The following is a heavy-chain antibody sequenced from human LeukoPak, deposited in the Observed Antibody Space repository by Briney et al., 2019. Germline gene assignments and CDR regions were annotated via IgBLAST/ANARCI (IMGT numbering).Heavy chain of an antibody. V-gene: IGHV3-7*01. Sequence: WGTLRLSCAASGFTFRAYWMSWVRQAPGKGLEWVANINQDGSEKDYVDSVKGRFTISRDNARNSLYLQMNTLRAEDTAVYFCARLRYTYGKNFDYWGQGALVPVS. CDR3: ARLRYTYGKNFDY. J-gene: IGHJ4*02. CDR1: GFTFRAYW. D-gene: IGHD5-18*01. CDR2: INQDGSEK.